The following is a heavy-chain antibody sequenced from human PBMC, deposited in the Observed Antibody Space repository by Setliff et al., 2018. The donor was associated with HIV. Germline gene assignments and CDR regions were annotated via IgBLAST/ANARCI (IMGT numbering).Heavy chain of an antibody. CDR1: GFNFSNYW. D-gene: IGHD2-15*01. CDR3: ARIVDGV. Sequence: HPGGSLRLSCEGSGFNFSNYWISWVRQGPGKGLEWVAKIKEDGSEKYYVDSVKGRFTISRDNAKNSLYLQLNSLRVDDTAVYYCARIVDGVWGQGTKVTVSS. CDR2: IKEDGSEK. J-gene: IGHJ3*01. V-gene: IGHV3-7*01.